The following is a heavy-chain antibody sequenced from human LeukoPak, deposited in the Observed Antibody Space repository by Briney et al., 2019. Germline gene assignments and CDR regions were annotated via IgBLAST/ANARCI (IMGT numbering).Heavy chain of an antibody. CDR3: AREGGFSRPLDY. J-gene: IGHJ4*01. CDR1: GGSVINTNW. Sequence: SETLAHTCGVSGGSVINTNWWTWVRQPPGKGLEWIGEVHLDGRTNYNPSLESRLTMSVDVSENQVSLKLTSVTAADTAVYYCAREGGFSRPLDYSGPGSLVTVSS. D-gene: IGHD3-3*01. CDR2: VHLDGRT. V-gene: IGHV4-4*02.